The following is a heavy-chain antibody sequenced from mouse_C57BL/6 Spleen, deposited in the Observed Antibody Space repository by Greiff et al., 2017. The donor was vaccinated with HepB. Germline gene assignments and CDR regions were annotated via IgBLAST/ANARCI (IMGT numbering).Heavy chain of an antibody. D-gene: IGHD2-1*01. CDR2: ISSGSSTI. CDR1: GFTFSDYG. J-gene: IGHJ4*01. CDR3: ARRRVTTNYYAMDY. Sequence: DVMLVESGGGLVKPGGSLKLSCAASGFTFSDYGMHWVRQAPEKGLEWVAYISSGSSTIYYEDTVKGRFTISRDNATNTLFLQMTRLRSEDTAMYYCARRRVTTNYYAMDYWGQGTSVTVSA. V-gene: IGHV5-17*01.